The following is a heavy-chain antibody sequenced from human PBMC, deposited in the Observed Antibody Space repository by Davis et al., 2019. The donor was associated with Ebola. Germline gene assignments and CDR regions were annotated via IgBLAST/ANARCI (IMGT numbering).Heavy chain of an antibody. V-gene: IGHV2-5*02. Sequence: SGPTLVKPTQTLTLTCTFSGFSLSTSGMGVGWIRQPPGKALECLGFIFWDDDRRYSPSLKSRLTITKDTSKNQMVLTMTNMDPADTATYYCTHVGYINGWFYFDYWGQGSLVTVSS. CDR1: GFSLSTSGMG. J-gene: IGHJ4*02. CDR3: THVGYINGWFYFDY. D-gene: IGHD6-19*01. CDR2: IFWDDDR.